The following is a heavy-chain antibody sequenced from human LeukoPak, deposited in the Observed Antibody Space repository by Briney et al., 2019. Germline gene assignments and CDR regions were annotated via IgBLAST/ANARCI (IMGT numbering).Heavy chain of an antibody. CDR1: DDSITMYY. J-gene: IGHJ4*02. D-gene: IGHD5-18*01. CDR2: VDHTGST. CDR3: ATLRGYSYGHQRKRGPAFDY. V-gene: IGHV4-59*12. Sequence: SETLSLTCSVSDDSITMYYWTWIRQPPGKGLEWIGYVDHTGSTNFNPSLNGRVSISRDTSKNQFSLKLSSVTAADTAVYYCATLRGYSYGHQRKRGPAFDYWGQGTLVTVSS.